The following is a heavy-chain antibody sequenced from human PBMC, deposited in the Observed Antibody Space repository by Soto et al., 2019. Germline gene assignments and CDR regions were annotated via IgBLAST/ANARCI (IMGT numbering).Heavy chain of an antibody. CDR1: GGFVSSSSYS. CDR3: AREGITMVRGAVYYYGMDV. V-gene: IGHV4-39*02. Sequence: SETLSLTCSVSGGFVSSSSYSWGWIRQSPGKGLEWIGTIYSSENTYYNPSLLSRFTISRDNAKNSLYLQMNSLRAEDTAVYYCAREGITMVRGAVYYYGMDVWGQGTTVTVSS. D-gene: IGHD3-10*01. CDR2: IYSSENT. J-gene: IGHJ6*02.